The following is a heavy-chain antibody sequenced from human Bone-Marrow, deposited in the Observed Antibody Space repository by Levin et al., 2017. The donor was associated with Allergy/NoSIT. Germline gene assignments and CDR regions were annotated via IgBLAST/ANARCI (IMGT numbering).Heavy chain of an antibody. CDR2: VYFSGVT. Sequence: MTSETLSLTCTVSGDSIDRAGFYWGWIRQTPEKGLEWIGNVYFSGVTYYSPSLKTRATVSVDTSRNRFFLELTSLTAADTAVYFCARLYDDSDSYWDRRSRGPFDYWGRGIAVIVSS. D-gene: IGHD5/OR15-5a*01. J-gene: IGHJ4*01. CDR3: ARLYDDSDSYWDRRSRGPFDY. V-gene: IGHV4-39*01. CDR1: GDSIDRAGFY.